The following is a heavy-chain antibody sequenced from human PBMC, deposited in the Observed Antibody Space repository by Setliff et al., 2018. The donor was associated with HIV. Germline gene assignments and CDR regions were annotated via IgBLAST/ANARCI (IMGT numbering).Heavy chain of an antibody. Sequence: ASVKVSCKASGYTFTSYDINWVRQATGQGLEWMGWMNPNSGNTGYAQKFRGRVTMTRNTSISTAYMELSSLRSEDTAVYSCARVATVSHPGDYFDYWGQGTLVTVSS. CDR1: GYTFTSYD. J-gene: IGHJ4*02. CDR2: MNPNSGNT. D-gene: IGHD4-4*01. CDR3: ARVATVSHPGDYFDY. V-gene: IGHV1-8*01.